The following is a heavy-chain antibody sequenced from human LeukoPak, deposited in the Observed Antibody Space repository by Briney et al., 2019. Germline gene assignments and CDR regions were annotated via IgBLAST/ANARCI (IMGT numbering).Heavy chain of an antibody. D-gene: IGHD6-13*01. CDR2: ISAYNGNT. Sequence: ASVKVSCKASGYTFTSYGISWVRQAPGQGLEWMGWISAYNGNTNYAQKLQGRVTMTTDTSTSTAYMELRSLRSDDTAVYYCARDLWRLALSSSPWEYYYYYMDVWGKGTTVTVSS. CDR3: ARDLWRLALSSSPWEYYYYYMDV. CDR1: GYTFTSYG. J-gene: IGHJ6*03. V-gene: IGHV1-18*01.